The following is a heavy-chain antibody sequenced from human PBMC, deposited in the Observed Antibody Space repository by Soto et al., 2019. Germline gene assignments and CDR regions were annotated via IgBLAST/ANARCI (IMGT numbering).Heavy chain of an antibody. J-gene: IGHJ3*02. CDR1: GYTFTSYG. Sequence: QVQLVQSGAEVKKPGASVKVSCKASGYTFTSYGISWVRQAPGQGLEWMGWISAYNGNTNYAQKLQGRVTMTTDTSTSTASSELRSLRSDDTAVYYCARVGADIGYGILTGDVPRDAFDIWGQGTMVTVSS. D-gene: IGHD3-9*01. CDR2: ISAYNGNT. V-gene: IGHV1-18*01. CDR3: ARVGADIGYGILTGDVPRDAFDI.